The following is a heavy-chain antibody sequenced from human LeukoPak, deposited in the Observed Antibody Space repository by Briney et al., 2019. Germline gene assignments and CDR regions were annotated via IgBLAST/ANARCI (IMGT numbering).Heavy chain of an antibody. CDR3: AREGLRFLEWLLVGYMDV. J-gene: IGHJ6*03. D-gene: IGHD3-3*01. V-gene: IGHV3-20*04. CDR2: INWIGGST. Sequence: PGGSLRLSCAASGFHFDDYGMSWVRQAPGKGLEWVSSINWIGGSTGYADSVKGRFTISRDNAKNSLYLQMNSLRAEDTALYYCAREGLRFLEWLLVGYMDVWGKGTTVTVSS. CDR1: GFHFDDYG.